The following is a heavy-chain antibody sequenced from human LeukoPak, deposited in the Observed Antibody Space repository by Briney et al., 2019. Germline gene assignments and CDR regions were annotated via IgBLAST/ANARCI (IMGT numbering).Heavy chain of an antibody. V-gene: IGHV4-59*01. CDR2: IYYSGST. CDR3: ARTLYGSGSYFDY. CDR1: GGSISSYY. J-gene: IGHJ4*02. D-gene: IGHD3-10*01. Sequence: SETLFLTCTVSGGSISSYYWSWIRQPPGKGLEWIGYIYYSGSTNYNPSLKSRVTISVDTSKNQFSLKLSSVTAADTAVYYCARTLYGSGSYFDYWGQGTLVTVSS.